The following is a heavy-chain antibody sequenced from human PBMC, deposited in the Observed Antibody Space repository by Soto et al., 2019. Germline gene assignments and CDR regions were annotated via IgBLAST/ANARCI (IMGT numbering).Heavy chain of an antibody. Sequence: CSAAGVALTNYGIHGSRQAPGKGLEWAAHISNDGSMKFYGDSVKGRFTISRDNSENTVYLQMTSLRPDDTALFDCARDVLMHTGLGLAYWGQGT. J-gene: IGHJ4*02. CDR3: ARDVLMHTGLGLAY. V-gene: IGHV3-30*03. D-gene: IGHD2-8*01. CDR1: GVALTNYG. CDR2: ISNDGSMK.